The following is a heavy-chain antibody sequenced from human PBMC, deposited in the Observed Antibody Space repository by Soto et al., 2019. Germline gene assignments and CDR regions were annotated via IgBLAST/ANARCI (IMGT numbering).Heavy chain of an antibody. CDR2: MFYGVST. CDR3: ARLPSWHLVDY. D-gene: IGHD3-3*02. J-gene: IGHJ4*02. V-gene: IGHV4-39*01. CDR1: GSSINSSGYY. Sequence: KPSETLSLTCTVSGSSINSSGYYWGWIRQPPGKGLEWIGSMFYGVSTYYNPSLKSRVTVSVDTSKNQFSLNLRSVTAADTAVYYCARLPSWHLVDYWGQGTLVTVSS.